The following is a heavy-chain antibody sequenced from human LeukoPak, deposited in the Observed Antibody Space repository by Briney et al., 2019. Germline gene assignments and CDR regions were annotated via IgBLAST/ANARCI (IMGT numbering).Heavy chain of an antibody. Sequence: SETLSLTCTVSGASINSYYWSWIRQPSGKGLEWVACISHSGNTNYNPSLKTRVTISADTSKSQISLKLTSVTAADTATYYCARHYSTDPFDYWGQGTPVTVSS. CDR2: ISHSGNT. J-gene: IGHJ4*02. V-gene: IGHV4-59*08. CDR3: ARHYSTDPFDY. D-gene: IGHD4-11*01. CDR1: GASINSYY.